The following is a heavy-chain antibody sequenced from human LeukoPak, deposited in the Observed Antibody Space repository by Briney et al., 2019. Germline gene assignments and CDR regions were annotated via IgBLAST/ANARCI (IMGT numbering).Heavy chain of an antibody. CDR2: IYYSGST. CDR3: ARKGGSYYEWFDP. CDR1: GDSISSYY. J-gene: IGHJ5*02. Sequence: SETLSLTCTVSGDSISSYYWSWIRQPPGKGLEWIGYIYYSGSTNYNPSLKSRVTISVDTSKNQFSLKLSSVTAADTAVYYCARKGGSYYEWFDPWGKGTRATAPS. D-gene: IGHD1-26*01. V-gene: IGHV4-59*01.